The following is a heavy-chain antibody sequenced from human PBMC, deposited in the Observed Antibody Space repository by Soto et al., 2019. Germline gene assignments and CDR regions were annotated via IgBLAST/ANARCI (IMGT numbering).Heavy chain of an antibody. V-gene: IGHV4-30-2*01. D-gene: IGHD3-10*01. Sequence: PSETLSLTCAVSGGSISSGGYSWSWIRQPPGKGLEWIGYIYHSGSTYYNPSLRTRATISRDTSKNQFSLKLTSVTAADTAVYFCARYRLYYDSGSFPYYFDHWGQGTLVTVSS. J-gene: IGHJ4*02. CDR2: IYHSGST. CDR1: GGSISSGGYS. CDR3: ARYRLYYDSGSFPYYFDH.